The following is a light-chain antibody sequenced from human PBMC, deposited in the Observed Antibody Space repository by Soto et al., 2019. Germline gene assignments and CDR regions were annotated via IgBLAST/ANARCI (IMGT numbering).Light chain of an antibody. CDR1: QDINNY. V-gene: IGKV1-33*01. CDR2: DAS. Sequence: DIQMAQSPSSLSAAVGDRVTITCQATQDINNYLNWYKQEPGKAPKLLIYDASNLETGVPSRFSGSGSGTHFTFTISSLQPEDIATYYCQQYDNLSVSFGGGTKVEIK. J-gene: IGKJ4*01. CDR3: QQYDNLSVS.